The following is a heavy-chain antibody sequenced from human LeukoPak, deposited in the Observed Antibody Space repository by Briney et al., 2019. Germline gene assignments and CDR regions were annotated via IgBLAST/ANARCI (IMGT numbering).Heavy chain of an antibody. J-gene: IGHJ4*02. CDR3: ARDQRITMVRGVMNY. Sequence: ASVKVSCKASGYTFTGYYMHWVRQAPGQGLEWMGWINPNSGGTNYAQKFQGRVTMTRDTSISTAYMELSRLRSDDTAVYYCARDQRITMVRGVMNYWGQGTLVTASS. V-gene: IGHV1-2*02. D-gene: IGHD3-10*01. CDR2: INPNSGGT. CDR1: GYTFTGYY.